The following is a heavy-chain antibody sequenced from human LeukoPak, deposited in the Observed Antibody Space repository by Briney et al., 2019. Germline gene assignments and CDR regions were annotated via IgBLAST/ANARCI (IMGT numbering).Heavy chain of an antibody. CDR3: AKALYGSGSYFGFPFDY. V-gene: IGHV3-23*01. Sequence: GGSLRLSCAASGFTFSSDAMSWVRQAPGKGLEWVSAISGSGGSTYYADSVKGRFTISRDNSKNTLYLQMNSLRAEDTAVYYCAKALYGSGSYFGFPFDYWGQGTLVTVSS. CDR1: GFTFSSDA. CDR2: ISGSGGST. J-gene: IGHJ4*02. D-gene: IGHD3-10*01.